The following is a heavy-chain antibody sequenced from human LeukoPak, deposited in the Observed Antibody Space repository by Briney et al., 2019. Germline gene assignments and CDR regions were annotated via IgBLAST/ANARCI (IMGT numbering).Heavy chain of an antibody. V-gene: IGHV4-59*08. Sequence: SETLSLTCTVSGGSISGDHWNWIRQPPGKGLEWIGYTYYSGNTNYNPSLKSRVTISVDTSKNQFSLKLSSVTAADTAVYYCARRNDFDIWGQGTMVTVSS. CDR3: ARRNDFDI. J-gene: IGHJ3*02. CDR2: TYYSGNT. CDR1: GGSISGDH.